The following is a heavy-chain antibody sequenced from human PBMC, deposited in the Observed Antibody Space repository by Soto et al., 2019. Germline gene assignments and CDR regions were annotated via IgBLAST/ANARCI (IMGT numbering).Heavy chain of an antibody. V-gene: IGHV1-18*01. D-gene: IGHD3-3*01. CDR3: ARAVDVLRFLEWLLSPHYFDY. CDR1: RYTFTSYV. CDR2: ISAYNGNT. Sequence: ASVKVFCKASRYTFTSYVISWVRQATGQGLEWMGWISAYNGNTNYAQKLQGRVTMTTDTSTSTAYMELRSLRSDDTAVYYCARAVDVLRFLEWLLSPHYFDYWGQGTLVTVSS. J-gene: IGHJ4*02.